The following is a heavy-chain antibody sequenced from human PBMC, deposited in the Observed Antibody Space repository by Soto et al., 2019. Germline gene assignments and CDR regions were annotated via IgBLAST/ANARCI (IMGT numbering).Heavy chain of an antibody. J-gene: IGHJ4*02. V-gene: IGHV3-15*01. CDR1: GFTFSNAW. Sequence: GGSLRLSCAASGFTFSNAWMTWVRQAPGKGLEWVGRIKTETDGGTADYAVPLKGRFSISRDDSRDTLYLQMNSLKTEDTAVYYCATVAFFFDNSGYYSVYWGQGTQVTVSA. D-gene: IGHD3-22*01. CDR2: IKTETDGGTA. CDR3: ATVAFFFDNSGYYSVY.